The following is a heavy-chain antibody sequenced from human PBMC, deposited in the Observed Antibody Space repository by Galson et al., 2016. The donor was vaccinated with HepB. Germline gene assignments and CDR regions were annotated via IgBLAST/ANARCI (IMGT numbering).Heavy chain of an antibody. V-gene: IGHV1-69*13. J-gene: IGHJ2*01. Sequence: SVKVSCRASGGTFSTYSIIWVRQAPGQGLEWMGGIMPIFGTTQYAQNFQGRLTITADESASTAYMELSSLRADDTATYYCARALSRERAPDWYFDLWGRGTLVSVSS. CDR1: GGTFSTYS. CDR3: ARALSRERAPDWYFDL. CDR2: IMPIFGTT. D-gene: IGHD1-1*01.